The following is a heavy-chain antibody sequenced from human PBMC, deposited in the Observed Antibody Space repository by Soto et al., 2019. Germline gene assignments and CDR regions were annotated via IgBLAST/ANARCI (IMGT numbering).Heavy chain of an antibody. D-gene: IGHD3-22*01. CDR1: GYTFTCYY. CDR3: ARKDSSGYYPYYYGMDV. J-gene: IGHJ6*02. CDR2: INPSGGST. Sequence: ASVKASCKASGYTFTCYYIHWVRQAPGQGLEWMGIINPSGGSTSYAQKFQGRVTMTRDTSTSTVYMELSSLRSEDTAVYYCARKDSSGYYPYYYGMDVWGQGTTVTVSS. V-gene: IGHV1-46*01.